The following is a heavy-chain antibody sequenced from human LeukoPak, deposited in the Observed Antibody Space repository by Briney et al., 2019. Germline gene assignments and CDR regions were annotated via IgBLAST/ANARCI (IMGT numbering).Heavy chain of an antibody. CDR3: ARGVIIVGNAFDI. Sequence: PGGSLRLSCAASGFTFSSYSMNWVRQAPGKGLEWVSSISSSSSYIYYADSVKGRFTISRDNAKNSLYLQMNSLRAEDTALYYCARGVIIVGNAFDIWGQGTMVTVSS. J-gene: IGHJ3*02. V-gene: IGHV3-21*04. D-gene: IGHD3-10*01. CDR1: GFTFSSYS. CDR2: ISSSSSYI.